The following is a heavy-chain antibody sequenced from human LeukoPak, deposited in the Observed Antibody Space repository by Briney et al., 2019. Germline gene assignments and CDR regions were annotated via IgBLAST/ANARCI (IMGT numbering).Heavy chain of an antibody. Sequence: GGSLRLSCVASGFSFSDAWLSWVRQAPGKGLEWVGRIKSKTDGGTTDYAAPVKGRFTISRDDSKNTLYLQMNSLKTEDTAVYYCTTGSYYYDSSGSPPGDYWGQGTLVTVSS. D-gene: IGHD3-22*01. J-gene: IGHJ4*02. CDR3: TTGSYYYDSSGSPPGDY. CDR2: IKSKTDGGTT. CDR1: GFSFSDAW. V-gene: IGHV3-15*01.